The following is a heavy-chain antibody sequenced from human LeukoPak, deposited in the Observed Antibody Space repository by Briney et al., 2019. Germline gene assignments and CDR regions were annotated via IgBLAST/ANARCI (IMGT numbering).Heavy chain of an antibody. CDR3: ARDRRITMIVVPGRHPKGFDP. CDR2: ISSSSSTI. J-gene: IGHJ5*02. Sequence: GGSLRLSCAASGFTFSNAWMNWVRQAPGKGLEWVSYISSSSSTIYYADSVKGRFTISRDNAKNSLYLQMNSLRAEDTAVYYCARDRRITMIVVPGRHPKGFDPWGQGTLVTVSS. V-gene: IGHV3-48*01. D-gene: IGHD3-22*01. CDR1: GFTFSNAW.